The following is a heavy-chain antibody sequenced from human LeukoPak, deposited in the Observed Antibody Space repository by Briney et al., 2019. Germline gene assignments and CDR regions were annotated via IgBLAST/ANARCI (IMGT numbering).Heavy chain of an antibody. V-gene: IGHV3-30*18. CDR1: GFTFSSYG. CDR2: ISYDGSNK. D-gene: IGHD5-18*01. Sequence: GRSLRLSCAASGFTFSSYGMHWVRQAPGKGLEWVAVISYDGSNKYYADSVKGRFTISRDNSKNTLYLQMNSLRAEDTAVYYCAKGVGYSYVGFYDYWGQGTLVTVSS. J-gene: IGHJ4*02. CDR3: AKGVGYSYVGFYDY.